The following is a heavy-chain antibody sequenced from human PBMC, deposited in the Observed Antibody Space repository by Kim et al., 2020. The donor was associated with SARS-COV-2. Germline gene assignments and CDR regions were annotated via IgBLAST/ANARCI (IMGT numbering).Heavy chain of an antibody. V-gene: IGHV3-21*01. J-gene: IGHJ5*02. CDR3: ARVWWAATRSTWFDP. CDR1: GFTFSSYS. Sequence: GGSLRLSCAASGFTFSSYSMNWVRQAPGKGLEWVSSISSSSSYIYYADSVKGRFTISRDNAKNSLYLQMNSLRAEDTAVYYCARVWWAATRSTWFDPWGQGTLVTVS. D-gene: IGHD2-15*01. CDR2: ISSSSSYI.